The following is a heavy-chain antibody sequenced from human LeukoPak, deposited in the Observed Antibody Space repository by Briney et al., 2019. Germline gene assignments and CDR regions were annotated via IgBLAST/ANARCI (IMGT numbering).Heavy chain of an antibody. V-gene: IGHV3-33*06. CDR2: IWNDGSNK. J-gene: IGHJ4*02. Sequence: GGSLRLSCTASGFTFSTYGMHWVRQAPGKGLEWVALIWNDGSNKYYADSVKGRFTISRDNSKNTLYLQMNSLRTDDTAIYYCAKITAAGTDYWGQGTLVTVSS. CDR3: AKITAAGTDY. CDR1: GFTFSTYG. D-gene: IGHD6-13*01.